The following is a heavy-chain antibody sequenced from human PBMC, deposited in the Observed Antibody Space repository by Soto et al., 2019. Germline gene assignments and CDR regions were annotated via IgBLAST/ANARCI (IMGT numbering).Heavy chain of an antibody. V-gene: IGHV4-34*01. CDR1: GGSFSLYY. Sequence: SETLYLTCVVYGGSFSLYYWSWLRQPPGKGLEWIGEINDSGSTNYNPSLKSRVTISIDTSKNQFYLKLRSVTAADTAVYFCARGFSHWGQGTLVTVSS. J-gene: IGHJ4*02. CDR2: INDSGST. CDR3: ARGFSH.